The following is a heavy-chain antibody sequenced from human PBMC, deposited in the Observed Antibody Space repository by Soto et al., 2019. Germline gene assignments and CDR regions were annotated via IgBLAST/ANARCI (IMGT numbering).Heavy chain of an antibody. V-gene: IGHV3-23*01. Sequence: EVHLLESGGGLVQPGGSLRLSCAASGFTFRNYDMDWVRQPPGEGLEYVAAISSDGLKPSYGDAVRGRFTISRDNAKNMVYLEMNSLKVEDTAVYYCVKDPNWEAGYWGQGTLVTVSS. CDR1: GFTFRNYD. CDR2: ISSDGLKP. CDR3: VKDPNWEAGY. D-gene: IGHD1-1*01. J-gene: IGHJ4*02.